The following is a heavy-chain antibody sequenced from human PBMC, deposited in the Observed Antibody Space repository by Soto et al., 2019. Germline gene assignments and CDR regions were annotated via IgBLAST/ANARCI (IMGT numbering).Heavy chain of an antibody. D-gene: IGHD3-22*01. CDR3: VKDTYDTSGYWGYFDY. CDR1: GFKFEDYA. V-gene: IGHV3-9*01. Sequence: VQLVESGGGLVQPGRSLRLSCAASGFKFEDYAMFWVRQPPGRGLEWVSGISWNSGNIVYADSVKGRFTISRDNAKKSLYLQMNSLRPEDTALYYCVKDTYDTSGYWGYFDYWGQGTLVTVSS. J-gene: IGHJ4*02. CDR2: ISWNSGNI.